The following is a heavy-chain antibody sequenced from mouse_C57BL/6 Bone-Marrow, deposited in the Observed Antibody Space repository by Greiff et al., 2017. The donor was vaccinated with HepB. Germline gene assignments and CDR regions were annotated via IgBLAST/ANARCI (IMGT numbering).Heavy chain of an antibody. CDR1: GYAFSSSW. CDR2: IYPGDGDT. V-gene: IGHV1-82*01. Sequence: QVQLQHSGPELVKPGASVKISCKASGYAFSSSWMNWVKQRPGKGLEWIGRIYPGDGDTNYNGKFKGKATLTADKSSSTAYMQLSSLTSEDSAVYFCARGSYLYYAMDYWGQGTSVTVSS. J-gene: IGHJ4*01. CDR3: ARGSYLYYAMDY. D-gene: IGHD1-1*02.